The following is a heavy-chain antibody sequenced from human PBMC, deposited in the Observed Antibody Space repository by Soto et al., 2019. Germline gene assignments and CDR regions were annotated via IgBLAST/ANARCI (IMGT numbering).Heavy chain of an antibody. V-gene: IGHV3-33*01. CDR2: IWYDGSNK. CDR1: GFTFSSYG. J-gene: IGHJ6*02. Sequence: PGGSLRLSCAASGFTFSSYGMHWVRQAPGKGLEWVAVIWYDGSNKYYADSVKGRFTISRDNSKNTLYLQMNSLRAEDTAVYYCARDLKKNYYYYGMDVWGQGTTVTVSS. CDR3: ARDLKKNYYYYGMDV.